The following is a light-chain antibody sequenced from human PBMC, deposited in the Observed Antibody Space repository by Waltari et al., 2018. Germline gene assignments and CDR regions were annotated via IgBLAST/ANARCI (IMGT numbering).Light chain of an antibody. Sequence: QSALTQPASVSGSPGQSITIPCTGTSSDIGNYNFVSWYQQHPGKPPKLIIYDVSNRPSGVSNRFSGSWSGNTASLTISGLQAEDEADYYCNSYTTGSTLTVIFGGGTKLTVL. V-gene: IGLV2-14*03. J-gene: IGLJ2*01. CDR3: NSYTTGSTLTVI. CDR2: DVS. CDR1: SSDIGNYNF.